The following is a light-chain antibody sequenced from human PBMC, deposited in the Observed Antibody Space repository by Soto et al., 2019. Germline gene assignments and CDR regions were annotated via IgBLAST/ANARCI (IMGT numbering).Light chain of an antibody. CDR2: GAS. J-gene: IGKJ1*01. Sequence: EIVTTQSPATLSVSTGERATLSCRASQSVSSNLAWYQQRPGQAPRLLIYGASTRATGVPARFSGRGSGTEFTLTISSRLSDEFGAYYYQQYNNYLPWTFGQGTKVDIK. CDR3: QQYNNYLPWT. V-gene: IGKV3-15*01. CDR1: QSVSSN.